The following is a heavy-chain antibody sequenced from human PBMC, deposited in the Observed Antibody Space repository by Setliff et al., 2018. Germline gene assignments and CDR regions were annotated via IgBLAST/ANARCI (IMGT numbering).Heavy chain of an antibody. V-gene: IGHV1-18*01. CDR3: ARDKATYYDSSGYYFTSSMDV. CDR1: GYTFTSYG. D-gene: IGHD3-22*01. J-gene: IGHJ6*02. Sequence: ASVKVSCKASGYTFTSYGISWVRQAPGQGLEWMGWISAYNGNTNYAQKLQGRVTMTTDTSTSTAYMELRSLRSDDTAVYYCARDKATYYDSSGYYFTSSMDVWGQGTTGTV. CDR2: ISAYNGNT.